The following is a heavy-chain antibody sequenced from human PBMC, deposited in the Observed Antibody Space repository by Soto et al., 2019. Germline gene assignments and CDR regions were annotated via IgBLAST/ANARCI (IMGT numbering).Heavy chain of an antibody. CDR1: GFALSTYGLA. Sequence: QITLKESGPTQVKPTETLTLTCTFSGFALSTYGLAVAWIRQPPGKALEWIALIYLDDDKRYSPSLKIRLAITKDTSKNQVVLTMTNVDPVDTATYYCAHNRIVASAGTGYFDYWGQGTLVTVSS. V-gene: IGHV2-5*02. CDR2: IYLDDDK. CDR3: AHNRIVASAGTGYFDY. J-gene: IGHJ4*02. D-gene: IGHD6-13*01.